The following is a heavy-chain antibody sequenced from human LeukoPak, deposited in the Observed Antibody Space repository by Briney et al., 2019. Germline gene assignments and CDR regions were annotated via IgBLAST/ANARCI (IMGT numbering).Heavy chain of an antibody. J-gene: IGHJ5*02. CDR1: GGTFSSYV. D-gene: IGHD6-19*01. Sequence: ASVKVSCKASGGTFSSYVISWVRQAPGQGLEWMGGIIPIFGTANYAQKFQGRVTITTDESTSTAYMELSSLRSEDTAVYYCARDGQQTAVAGTNWFDPWGQGTLVTVSS. CDR2: IIPIFGTA. CDR3: ARDGQQTAVAGTNWFDP. V-gene: IGHV1-69*05.